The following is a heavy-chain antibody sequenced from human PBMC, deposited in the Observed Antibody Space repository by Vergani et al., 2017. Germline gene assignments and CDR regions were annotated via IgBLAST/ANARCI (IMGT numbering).Heavy chain of an antibody. V-gene: IGHV3-23*01. CDR1: GFTFSSYA. CDR2: IRCSGGNT. D-gene: IGHD2-15*01. J-gene: IGHJ6*02. Sequence: EVQLLESGGGLVQPGGSLRLSCGASGFTFSSYAMTWVRQAPGKGLEWVSAIRCSGGNTFYTDSVEGRFTISRDNSKDTLYLQMNSLRVEDTAIYYCAKARDPNCKGGNCYSYYYGLDLWGQGTTVTVSS. CDR3: AKARDPNCKGGNCYSYYYGLDL.